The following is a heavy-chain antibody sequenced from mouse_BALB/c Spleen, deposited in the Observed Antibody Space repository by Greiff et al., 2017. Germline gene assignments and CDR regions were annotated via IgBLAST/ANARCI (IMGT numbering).Heavy chain of an antibody. CDR3: ARCYGYSYYAMDY. CDR1: GFSLTSYG. Sequence: VQLVESGPGLVQPSQSLSITCTVSGFSLTSYGVHWVRQSPGKGLEWLGVIWSGGSTDYNAAFISRLSISKDNSKSQVFFKMNSLQANDTAIYYCARCYGYSYYAMDYWGQGTSVTVSS. CDR2: IWSGGST. D-gene: IGHD1-2*01. V-gene: IGHV2-2*02. J-gene: IGHJ4*01.